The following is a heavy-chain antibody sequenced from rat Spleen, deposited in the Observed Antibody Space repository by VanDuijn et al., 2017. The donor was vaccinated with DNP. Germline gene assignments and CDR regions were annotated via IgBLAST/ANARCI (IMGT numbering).Heavy chain of an antibody. V-gene: IGHV5S23*01. Sequence: EVQLVESGGGLVQSGRSLKLSCAASGFTFSDYNMTWVRQVPGKGLEWVASVTTSGGITYYPDSVKGRFTISRDNAKNTLYLQMNSLKSEDTATYYCARRGYNPYAMDAWGQGTSVTVSS. D-gene: IGHD1-5*01. J-gene: IGHJ4*01. CDR1: GFTFSDYN. CDR2: VTTSGGIT. CDR3: ARRGYNPYAMDA.